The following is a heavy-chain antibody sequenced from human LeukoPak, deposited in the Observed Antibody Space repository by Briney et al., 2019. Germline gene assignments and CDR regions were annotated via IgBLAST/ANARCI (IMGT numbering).Heavy chain of an antibody. J-gene: IGHJ4*02. Sequence: GTSVKVSCKASGGTFSSYAISWVRQAPGQGLEWMGGIIPIFGTANYAQKFQGRVTITTDESTSTAYMELSSLRSEDTAVYYCASLAVVAATELGYWGQGTLVTVSS. D-gene: IGHD2-15*01. CDR3: ASLAVVAATELGY. CDR2: IIPIFGTA. V-gene: IGHV1-69*05. CDR1: GGTFSSYA.